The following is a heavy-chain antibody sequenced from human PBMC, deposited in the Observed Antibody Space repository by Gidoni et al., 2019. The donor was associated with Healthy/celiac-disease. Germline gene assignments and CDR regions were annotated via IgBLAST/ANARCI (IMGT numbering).Heavy chain of an antibody. D-gene: IGHD6-19*01. CDR2: ISYDGSNK. CDR1: GFTFRSYA. CDR3: VIGYSSGWYAGVDY. Sequence: VQLVASGGVVVQPGRSLRLSCAASGFTFRSYARHWVRQAPGKGLEWVAVISYDGSNKYYADSVKGRFTISRDNSKNTLYLQMNSLRAEDTAVYYCVIGYSSGWYAGVDYWGQGTLVTVSS. J-gene: IGHJ4*02. V-gene: IGHV3-30-3*01.